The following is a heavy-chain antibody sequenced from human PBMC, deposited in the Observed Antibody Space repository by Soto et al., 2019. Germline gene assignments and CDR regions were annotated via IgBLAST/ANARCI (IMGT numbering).Heavy chain of an antibody. V-gene: IGHV4-39*01. D-gene: IGHD3-3*01. Sequence: SETLSLTCTVSGGSISSSSYYWGWIRQPPGKGLEWIGSIYYSGNTYYNPSLRSRVTMSRDTSKNQFSLKLRSVTAADTALYYCARHSRISISGVVIVDWFDPWGQGTLVTVSS. CDR2: IYYSGNT. CDR1: GGSISSSSYY. CDR3: ARHSRISISGVVIVDWFDP. J-gene: IGHJ5*02.